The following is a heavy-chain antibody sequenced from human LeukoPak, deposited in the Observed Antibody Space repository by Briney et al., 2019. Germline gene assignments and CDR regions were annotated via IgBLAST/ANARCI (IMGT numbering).Heavy chain of an antibody. Sequence: GGSLRLSCAASGFTVSSNYMSWVRQAPGKGLEWVSVIYSGGSTYYADSVKGRFTISRDNSKNTLYLQMNSLRAEDTAVYYCASRYCSSTSCYRYYYYYYMDVWGKGTTVTVSS. CDR3: ASRYCSSTSCYRYYYYYYMDV. CDR2: IYSGGST. D-gene: IGHD2-2*01. V-gene: IGHV3-53*01. J-gene: IGHJ6*03. CDR1: GFTVSSNY.